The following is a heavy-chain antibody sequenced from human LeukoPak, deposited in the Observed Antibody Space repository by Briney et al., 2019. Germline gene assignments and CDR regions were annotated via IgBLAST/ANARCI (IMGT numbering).Heavy chain of an antibody. D-gene: IGHD3-10*01. CDR2: IHYSGST. V-gene: IGHV4-59*01. CDR1: GGSIGSYY. CDR3: ARGKEVITMLRGLKPGYYFDY. Sequence: PSETLSLTCTVSGGSIGSYYWSWIRQPPGKGLEWIGYIHYSGSTKYKSSLKSRVTISVDTSKNQFSLKLNSVTAADTAVYYCARGKEVITMLRGLKPGYYFDYWGQGTLVTVSS. J-gene: IGHJ4*02.